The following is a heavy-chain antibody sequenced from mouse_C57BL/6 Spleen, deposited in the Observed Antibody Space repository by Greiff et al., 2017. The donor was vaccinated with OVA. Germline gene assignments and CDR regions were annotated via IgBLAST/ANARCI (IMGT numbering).Heavy chain of an antibody. V-gene: IGHV14-2*01. CDR3: ARTDYYGSVLAY. CDR1: GYNITDYY. Sequence: VQLQQSGAELVKPGASVKLSCTASGYNITDYYMNWVKQRPEQGLEWIGRIDPEDGETNYAQKFQGKATLTAYTSSNTAYLQLSSLTSEDTAVYYCARTDYYGSVLAYWGQGTLVTVSA. CDR2: IDPEDGET. D-gene: IGHD1-1*01. J-gene: IGHJ3*01.